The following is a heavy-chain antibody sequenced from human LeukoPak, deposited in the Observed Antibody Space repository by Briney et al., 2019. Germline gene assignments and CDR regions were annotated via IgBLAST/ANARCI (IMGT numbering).Heavy chain of an antibody. CDR1: GFTFSSYA. V-gene: IGHV3-64D*09. CDR3: VKITSSSGGDY. Sequence: GGSLRLSCSASGFTFSSYAMYWVRHAPGKGLEYVSGISSNGGSTYYADSVKGRFTISRDNSKNTLYLQMSSLRAEDTAVYYCVKITSSSGGDYWGQGTLVTVSS. D-gene: IGHD6-19*01. CDR2: ISSNGGST. J-gene: IGHJ4*02.